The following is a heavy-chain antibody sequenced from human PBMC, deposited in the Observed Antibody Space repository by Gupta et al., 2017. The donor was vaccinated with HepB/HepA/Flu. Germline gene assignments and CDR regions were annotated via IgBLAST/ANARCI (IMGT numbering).Heavy chain of an antibody. D-gene: IGHD3-10*01. Sequence: QVQLVESGGGVVQPGRSLRLSCAASGFTFSSYGMHWVRQAPGKGLELVAVRWYDGSNKYYAESGNGRGTISRDNSKKTLDRQMNSLRAEEPAVYDCARSDRVGGLKSSGEIPVYGCHGTMVTVSS. CDR1: GFTFSSYG. V-gene: IGHV3-33*01. CDR3: ARSDRVGGLKSSGEIPVY. CDR2: RWYDGSNK. J-gene: IGHJ4*01.